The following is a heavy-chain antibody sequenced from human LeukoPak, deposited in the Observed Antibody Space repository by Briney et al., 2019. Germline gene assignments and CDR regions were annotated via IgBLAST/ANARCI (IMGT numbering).Heavy chain of an antibody. Sequence: SETLSLTCTVSGYSISSGYFWDWIPQPPGKGLEWIGTIYRSGSTYYNPSLKSRVTISRDTSKNQFSLKLSSVTAADTAVYYCATGYSSAWTSDFDYWGQGTLVTVST. CDR2: IYRSGST. J-gene: IGHJ4*02. CDR3: ATGYSSAWTSDFDY. V-gene: IGHV4-38-2*02. D-gene: IGHD6-19*01. CDR1: GYSISSGYF.